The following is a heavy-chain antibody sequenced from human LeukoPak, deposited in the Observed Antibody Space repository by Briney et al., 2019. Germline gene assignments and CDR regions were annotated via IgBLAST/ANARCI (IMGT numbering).Heavy chain of an antibody. D-gene: IGHD3-10*01. Sequence: SVKVSCKASGGTFSSYAISWVRQAPGQGLEWMGRIIPIFGTANYAQKFQGRVTITTDESTSTAYMELSSLRSEDTAVYYCARGNRGVRGVGNAFDIWGQGTMVTVSS. CDR2: IIPIFGTA. J-gene: IGHJ3*02. V-gene: IGHV1-69*05. CDR3: ARGNRGVRGVGNAFDI. CDR1: GGTFSSYA.